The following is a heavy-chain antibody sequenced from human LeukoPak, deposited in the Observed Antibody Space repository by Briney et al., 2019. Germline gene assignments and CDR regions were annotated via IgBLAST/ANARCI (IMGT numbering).Heavy chain of an antibody. V-gene: IGHV3-21*01. CDR1: GFTFSSYS. J-gene: IGHJ4*02. CDR3: ARQASSSWSFDY. D-gene: IGHD6-13*01. CDR2: ISSSSSYI. Sequence: GGSLRLSCAASGFTFSSYSMNWVRQAPGKGLEWVSSISSSSSYIYYADSVKGRFTISRDNAKNSLYLQMNGLRAEDTAVYYCARQASSSWSFDYRGQGTLVTVSS.